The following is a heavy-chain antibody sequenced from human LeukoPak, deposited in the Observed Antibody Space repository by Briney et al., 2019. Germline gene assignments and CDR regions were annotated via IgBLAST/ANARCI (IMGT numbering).Heavy chain of an antibody. CDR2: FYYSGST. D-gene: IGHD4-17*01. V-gene: IGHV4-59*01. CDR3: ASYRDWFDP. CDR1: GGSISSYY. J-gene: IGHJ5*02. Sequence: ASETLSLTCTVSGGSISSYYWSWIRQPPGKGLEWIGYFYYSGSTNYNPSLKSRVTISVDTSKNQFSLKLSSVTAADTAVYYCASYRDWFDPWGQGTLVTVSS.